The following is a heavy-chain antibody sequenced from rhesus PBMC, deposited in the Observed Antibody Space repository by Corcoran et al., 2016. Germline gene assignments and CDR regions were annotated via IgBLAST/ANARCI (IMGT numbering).Heavy chain of an antibody. CDR2: IVGHSAST. CDR1: GGSISDSDY. CDR3: AREPPGGAEYFEF. J-gene: IGHJ1*01. V-gene: IGHV4S9*01. Sequence: QVQLQESGPGLVKPSETLSLTCAVPGGSISDSDYWNWIRQPPGKGRWWVGNIVGHSASTYYNPSLKRRVNISKDTSKNQFFRKLSSVTAADTAVYYCAREPPGGAEYFEFWGQGALVTVSS.